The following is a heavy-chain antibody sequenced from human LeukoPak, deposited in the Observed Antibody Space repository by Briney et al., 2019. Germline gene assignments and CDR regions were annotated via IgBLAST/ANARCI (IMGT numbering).Heavy chain of an antibody. V-gene: IGHV4-34*01. CDR2: INHSGST. D-gene: IGHD3-3*01. J-gene: IGHJ5*02. CDR1: GGSFSGYY. Sequence: PSETLSLTCAVYGGSFSGYYWSWIRQPPGKGLEWIGEINHSGSTNYNPSLKSRVTISVDTSKNQFSLKLSSVTAADTAVYYCARGKRRITIFGVANNWFDAWGEGTLVTVSS. CDR3: ARGKRRITIFGVANNWFDA.